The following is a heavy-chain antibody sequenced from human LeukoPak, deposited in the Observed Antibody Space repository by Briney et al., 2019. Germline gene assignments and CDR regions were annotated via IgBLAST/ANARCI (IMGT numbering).Heavy chain of an antibody. V-gene: IGHV4-61*02. CDR2: IYTSGST. CDR1: GGSISSGSYY. CDR3: ARGASRSFDY. J-gene: IGHJ4*02. Sequence: SETLSLTCTVSGGSISSGSYYWSWIRQPAGKGLEWIGRIYTSGSTNYNPSLKSRVTISVDTSKNQFSLKLSSVTAADTAVYYCARGASRSFDYWGQGTLVTVSS.